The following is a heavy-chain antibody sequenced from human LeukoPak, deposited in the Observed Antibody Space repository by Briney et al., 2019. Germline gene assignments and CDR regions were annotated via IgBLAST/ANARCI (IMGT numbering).Heavy chain of an antibody. D-gene: IGHD2-2*01. J-gene: IGHJ5*02. V-gene: IGHV3-7*03. CDR3: ARDREGVPAA. Sequence: GGSLRLSCAGSGFSFNSYWMSWVRQPPGRGLEWVGNIKEGGSDKYYVNSVMGRFTISRDNTKNSLYLQMNNLRAEDTAIYYCARDREGVPAAWGQGTLVTVSS. CDR2: IKEGGSDK. CDR1: GFSFNSYW.